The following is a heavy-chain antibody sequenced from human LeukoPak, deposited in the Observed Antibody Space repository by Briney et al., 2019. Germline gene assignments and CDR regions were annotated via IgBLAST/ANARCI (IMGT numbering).Heavy chain of an antibody. CDR2: ISSSSSTI. CDR1: GFTFSSYS. Sequence: PGGSLRLSCAASGFTFSSYSMNWVRQAPGKGLKWVSYISSSSSTIYYADSVKGRFTISRDNAKNSLYLQMNSLRAEDTAVYYCARVLGEYYGSGSYYNPFYYYYYGMDVWGQGTTVTVSS. V-gene: IGHV3-48*01. D-gene: IGHD3-10*01. J-gene: IGHJ6*02. CDR3: ARVLGEYYGSGSYYNPFYYYYYGMDV.